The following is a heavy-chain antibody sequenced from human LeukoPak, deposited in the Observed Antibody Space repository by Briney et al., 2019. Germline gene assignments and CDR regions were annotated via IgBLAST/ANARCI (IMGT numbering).Heavy chain of an antibody. Sequence: SETLSLTCTVSGGSISSGGYSWSWIRQPPGKGPEWIGYIYYSGSTHYNPSLRSRVTISVDTSKNQFSLKLSSVTAADTAVYYCARLRGYSYLLKGPFDYWGQGTLVTVSS. J-gene: IGHJ4*02. CDR2: IYYSGST. CDR1: GGSISSGGYS. D-gene: IGHD5-18*01. V-gene: IGHV4-30-4*07. CDR3: ARLRGYSYLLKGPFDY.